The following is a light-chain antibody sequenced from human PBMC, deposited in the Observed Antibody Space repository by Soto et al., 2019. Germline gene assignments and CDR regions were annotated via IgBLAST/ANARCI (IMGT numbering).Light chain of an antibody. CDR2: LNSDGSH. CDR3: QTWGTGIHWV. J-gene: IGLJ3*02. Sequence: QPVLTQSPPASASLGASVKLTCTLSSGHSSDAIAWHQQQPEKGPRYLMKLNSDGSHTKGDGIPDRFSGSSSGAERYLTISSLQSEDEADYYCQTWGTGIHWVFGGGTKLTVL. CDR1: SGHSSDA. V-gene: IGLV4-69*01.